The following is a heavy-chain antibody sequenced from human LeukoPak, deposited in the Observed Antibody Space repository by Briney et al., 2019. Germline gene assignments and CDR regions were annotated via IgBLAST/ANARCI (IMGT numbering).Heavy chain of an antibody. D-gene: IGHD5-12*01. CDR1: GGSINSYY. CDR2: IYSSGST. Sequence: SETLSLTCTVSGGSINSYYWSWIRQPAGKGLEWIGRIYSSGSTGYNPSLKSRVTMSLDTSKNQFSLNLSSVTAADTAVYYCARVDIRTAFFDYWGQGTLVTLSS. CDR3: ARVDIRTAFFDY. V-gene: IGHV4-4*07. J-gene: IGHJ4*02.